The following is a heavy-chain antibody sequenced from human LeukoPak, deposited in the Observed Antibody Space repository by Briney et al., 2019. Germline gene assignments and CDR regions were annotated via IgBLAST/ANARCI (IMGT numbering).Heavy chain of an antibody. D-gene: IGHD2-15*01. V-gene: IGHV1-69*13. J-gene: IGHJ6*02. CDR2: IIPIFGTA. CDR3: ARAMDYSGGSCYAQHYYYGMDA. Sequence: SVKVSCKASGGTFSSYAISWVRQAPGQGLEWMGGIIPIFGTANYAQKFQGRVTITADESTSTAYMELSSLRSEDTAVYYCARAMDYSGGSCYAQHYYYGMDAWGQGTTVTVSS. CDR1: GGTFSSYA.